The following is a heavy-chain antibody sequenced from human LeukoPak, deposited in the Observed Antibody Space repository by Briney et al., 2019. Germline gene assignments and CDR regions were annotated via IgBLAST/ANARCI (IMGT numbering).Heavy chain of an antibody. D-gene: IGHD3-10*01. J-gene: IGHJ4*02. V-gene: IGHV4-39*01. CDR3: ARLYGSGEESLDY. Sequence: SETLSLTCTVSGGSISSSSYYWGWIRQPPGEGLEWIGSIYYSGSTYYNPSLKSRVTISVDTSKNQFSLKLSSVTAAATAVYYCARLYGSGEESLDYWGQGTLVTVSS. CDR1: GGSISSSSYY. CDR2: IYYSGST.